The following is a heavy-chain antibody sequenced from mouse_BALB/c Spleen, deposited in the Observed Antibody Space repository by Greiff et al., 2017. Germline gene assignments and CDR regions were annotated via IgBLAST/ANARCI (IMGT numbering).Heavy chain of an antibody. J-gene: IGHJ4*01. CDR2: IYPGDGDT. CDR1: GYAFSSYW. Sequence: QVQLQQSGAELVRPGSSVKISCKASGYAFSSYWMNWVKQRPGQGLEWIGQIYPGDGDTNYNGKFKGKATLTADKSSSTAYMQLSSLTSEDSAVYFCARNWDVGYYAMDYWGQGTSVTVSS. V-gene: IGHV1-80*01. CDR3: ARNWDVGYYAMDY. D-gene: IGHD4-1*01.